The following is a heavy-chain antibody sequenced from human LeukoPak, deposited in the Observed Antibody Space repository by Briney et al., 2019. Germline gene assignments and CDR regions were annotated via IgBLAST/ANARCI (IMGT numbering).Heavy chain of an antibody. CDR1: GYTLTSYD. V-gene: IGHV1-8*01. CDR2: MNPNSGNT. Sequence: ASVKVSCKASGYTLTSYDINWVRQATGQGLEWMGWMNPNSGNTGYAQKFQGRVTMTRNTSISTAYMELSSLRSEDTAVYYCARGSGYYSDRPFDYWGQGTLVTVSS. D-gene: IGHD3-3*01. CDR3: ARGSGYYSDRPFDY. J-gene: IGHJ4*02.